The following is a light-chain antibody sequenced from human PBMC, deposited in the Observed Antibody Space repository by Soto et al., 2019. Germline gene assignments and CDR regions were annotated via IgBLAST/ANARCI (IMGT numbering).Light chain of an antibody. CDR2: EAS. J-gene: IGKJ1*01. CDR1: QSASSSS. CDR3: QQYRT. V-gene: IGKV3-20*01. Sequence: EIVFTQSPGTLSLSHGERATLSCRASQSASSSSLAWYQQNPGQAPRLLIYEASSRATGIPDRFSGSGSGTDFTLTISRLEPEDFAVYYCQQYRTSGQGSKV.